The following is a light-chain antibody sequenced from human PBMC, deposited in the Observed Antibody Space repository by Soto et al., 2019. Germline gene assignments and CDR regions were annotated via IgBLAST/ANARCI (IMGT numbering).Light chain of an antibody. Sequence: QSVLTQPASVSGSPGQSITISCTGTSSDVGGYNYVSWYQQHPGKAPKLMIYDVSNRPSGVSNRFSGSKSGNTASLTISGLQAEDEADYYCSSYTGSSTPVFGGGTKLTVL. CDR1: SSDVGGYNY. V-gene: IGLV2-14*01. CDR3: SSYTGSSTPV. CDR2: DVS. J-gene: IGLJ2*01.